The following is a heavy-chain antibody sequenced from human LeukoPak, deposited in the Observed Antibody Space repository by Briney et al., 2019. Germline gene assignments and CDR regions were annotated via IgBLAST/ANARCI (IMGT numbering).Heavy chain of an antibody. Sequence: ASVKVSCKASGYTFTGYYMHWVRQAPGQGLEWMGWINPNSGGTNYAQKFQGRVTMTRDTSISTAYMELSRLRSDDTAVYYCARGSISKPLGGWYGPISDYWGQGTLVTVSS. CDR1: GYTFTGYY. CDR3: ARGSISKPLGGWYGPISDY. CDR2: INPNSGGT. J-gene: IGHJ4*02. D-gene: IGHD6-19*01. V-gene: IGHV1-2*02.